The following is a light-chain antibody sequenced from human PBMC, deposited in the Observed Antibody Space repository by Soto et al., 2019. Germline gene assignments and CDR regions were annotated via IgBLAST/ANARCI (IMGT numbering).Light chain of an antibody. Sequence: QSVLTQPPSVSGAPGQRVTISCTGSSSNIGAGYDVHWYQQLPGTAPKLLIYGNSNRPSGVPDRFSGSKSGTSASLAITVLQAEDEADYYCQSYDSSLSGYVFGTGTNLTVL. V-gene: IGLV1-40*01. CDR1: SSNIGAGYD. CDR2: GNS. CDR3: QSYDSSLSGYV. J-gene: IGLJ1*01.